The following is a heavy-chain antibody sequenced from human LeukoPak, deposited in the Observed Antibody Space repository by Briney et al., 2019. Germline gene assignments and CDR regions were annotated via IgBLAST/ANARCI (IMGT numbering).Heavy chain of an antibody. Sequence: SVKVSCKASGGTFSSYAISWVRQAPGQGLEWMGGIIPIFGTANYAQKFQGGVTITADESTSTAYMELSSLRSEDTAVYYCAREVAARDYYYMDVWGKGTTVTVSS. D-gene: IGHD6-6*01. CDR3: AREVAARDYYYMDV. CDR2: IIPIFGTA. V-gene: IGHV1-69*13. J-gene: IGHJ6*03. CDR1: GGTFSSYA.